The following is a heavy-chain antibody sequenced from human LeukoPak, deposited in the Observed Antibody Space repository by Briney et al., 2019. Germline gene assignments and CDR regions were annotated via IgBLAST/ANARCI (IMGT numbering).Heavy chain of an antibody. CDR2: INPNSGGT. V-gene: IGHV1-2*02. J-gene: IGHJ4*02. D-gene: IGHD6-13*01. CDR3: ARVFQKQLADY. CDR1: GYTFTAYY. Sequence: RASVKVSCKASGYTFTAYYIHWVRQAPGQGLEWMGWINPNSGGTKYAQKFQGRVTMTRDTSISTAYMEVSRLRSDDTAVYYCARVFQKQLADYWGQGTLVTVSS.